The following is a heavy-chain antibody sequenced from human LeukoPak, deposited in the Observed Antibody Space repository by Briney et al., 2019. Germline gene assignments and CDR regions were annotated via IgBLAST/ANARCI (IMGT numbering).Heavy chain of an antibody. CDR2: IYYSGST. CDR1: GGCISSSSYY. J-gene: IGHJ4*02. CDR3: ARHAARSGTKTLFDY. Sequence: SETLSLTCTVSGGCISSSSYYWGWIRQPPGKGLEWIGSIYYSGSTYYNPSLKSRVTISVDTSKNQFSLKLSSVTAADTAVYYCARHAARSGTKTLFDYWGQGTLVTVSS. D-gene: IGHD1-26*01. V-gene: IGHV4-39*01.